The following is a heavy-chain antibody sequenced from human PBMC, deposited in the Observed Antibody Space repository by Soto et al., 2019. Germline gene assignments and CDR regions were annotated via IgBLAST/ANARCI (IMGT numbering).Heavy chain of an antibody. CDR1: GFTLSDYY. Sequence: QVQLVESEGGLVKPGGSLRLTCVASGFTLSDYYMSWIRQAPGKGLEWVSYISSSGTIDNYADSVKGRFTISRDNAKKSLFLQMNGLRAEDTAVYYCARRTLGNYYYMDVWGKGTTVTVSS. CDR3: ARRTLGNYYYMDV. V-gene: IGHV3-11*01. CDR2: ISSSGTID. D-gene: IGHD7-27*01. J-gene: IGHJ6*03.